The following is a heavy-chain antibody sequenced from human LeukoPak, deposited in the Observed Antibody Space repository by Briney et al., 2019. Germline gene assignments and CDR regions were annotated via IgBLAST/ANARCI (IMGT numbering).Heavy chain of an antibody. D-gene: IGHD5-12*01. CDR3: AGGYSSSFMADIFDP. Sequence: SETLSLTCTVSNGSISGHYWSWIRQPPGKGLEWIGYIYYSGNTNYNPSLKSRVTISLDKARRQFTLKLNSATAADTAVYYCAGGYSSSFMADIFDPWGQGTPVTVSS. J-gene: IGHJ5*02. CDR2: IYYSGNT. CDR1: NGSISGHY. V-gene: IGHV4-59*11.